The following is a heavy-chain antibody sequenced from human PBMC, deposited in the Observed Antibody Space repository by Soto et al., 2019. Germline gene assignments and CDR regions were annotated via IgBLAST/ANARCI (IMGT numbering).Heavy chain of an antibody. V-gene: IGHV3-30-3*01. CDR1: GFTFSSYA. CDR2: ISYDGSNK. Sequence: PGGSLRLSCAASGFTFSSYAMHWVRQAPGKGLEWVAVISYDGSNKYYADSVKGRFTISRDNSKNTLYLEMNNLRADDTAVYFCAKGVLSFHYGMEVWGQGATVTVSS. D-gene: IGHD3-10*01. J-gene: IGHJ6*02. CDR3: AKGVLSFHYGMEV.